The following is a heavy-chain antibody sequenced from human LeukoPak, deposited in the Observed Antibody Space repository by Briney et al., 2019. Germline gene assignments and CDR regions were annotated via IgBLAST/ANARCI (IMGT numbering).Heavy chain of an antibody. J-gene: IGHJ4*02. D-gene: IGHD1-26*01. V-gene: IGHV1-46*01. CDR1: GYTFASYC. CDR3: ARDSTPTYYSGTYYFEY. Sequence: ASVKVSCKASGYTFASYCMHWVRQAPGQGLEWMGIINPSGGSTTYAQKFQGRVTMTRDTSTTTVYMELSSLRSEDTAVYDCARDSTPTYYSGTYYFEYWGQGTLVTVSS. CDR2: INPSGGST.